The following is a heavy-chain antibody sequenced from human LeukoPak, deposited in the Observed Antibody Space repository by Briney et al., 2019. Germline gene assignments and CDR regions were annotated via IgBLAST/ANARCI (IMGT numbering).Heavy chain of an antibody. CDR3: ARDRGYCSGGSCYSNAFDI. CDR2: ISSSSSYI. CDR1: GFTFSSYS. J-gene: IGHJ3*02. V-gene: IGHV3-21*01. D-gene: IGHD2-15*01. Sequence: GGSLRLSCAASGFTFSSYSMNWVRQAPGKGLEWVSSISSSSSYIYYADSVKDRFTISRDNAKNSLYLQMNSLRAEDTSVYYCARDRGYCSGGSCYSNAFDIWGQGTMVTVSS.